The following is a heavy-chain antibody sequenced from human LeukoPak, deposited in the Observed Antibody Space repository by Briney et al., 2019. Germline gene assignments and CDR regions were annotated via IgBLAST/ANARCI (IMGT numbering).Heavy chain of an antibody. V-gene: IGHV3-7*01. D-gene: IGHD3-10*01. CDR1: GFTFSSYS. CDR3: ARPYYFSSGSLPY. CDR2: IKQDGSEE. Sequence: GWSLRLSCAASGFTFSSYSMNWVRQAPGKGLEWVANIKQDGSEEYYVDSVKGRFTISRDNAKNSLYLQMNSLRAEDTAVYYCARPYYFSSGSLPYWGQGTLVTVSS. J-gene: IGHJ4*02.